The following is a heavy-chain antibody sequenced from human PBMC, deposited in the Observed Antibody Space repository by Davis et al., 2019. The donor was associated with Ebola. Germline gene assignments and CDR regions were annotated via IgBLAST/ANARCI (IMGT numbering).Heavy chain of an antibody. D-gene: IGHD3-3*01. CDR2: ISSSSSTI. Sequence: GESLKISCAASGFIFSSYSMSWVRQAPGKGLEWVSYISSSSSTIYYADSVKGRFTISRDNAQKSLYLQMNSLRDEDTAVYYCACTIFGTIGNFDYWGQGTLVTVSS. V-gene: IGHV3-48*02. CDR3: ACTIFGTIGNFDY. J-gene: IGHJ4*02. CDR1: GFIFSSYS.